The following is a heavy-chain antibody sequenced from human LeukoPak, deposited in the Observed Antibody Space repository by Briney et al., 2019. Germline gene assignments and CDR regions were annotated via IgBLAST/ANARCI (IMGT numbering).Heavy chain of an antibody. CDR1: GFTFSSYA. CDR2: ISGSGGST. V-gene: IGHV3-23*01. Sequence: GGSLRLSCAASGFTFSSYAMSWVRQAPGKGLEWVSAISGSGGSTCYADSVKGRFTISRDNSKNTLYLQMNSLRAEDTAVYYCAKDLEGATTYYYDSSGCFDYWGQGTLVTVSS. D-gene: IGHD3-22*01. CDR3: AKDLEGATTYYYDSSGCFDY. J-gene: IGHJ4*02.